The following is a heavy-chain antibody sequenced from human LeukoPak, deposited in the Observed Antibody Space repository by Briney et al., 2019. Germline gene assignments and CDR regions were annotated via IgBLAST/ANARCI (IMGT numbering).Heavy chain of an antibody. CDR1: GYTFTGYF. CDR3: ARVGYCSSTSCYAVED. CDR2: ISAYNGNT. V-gene: IGHV1-18*04. D-gene: IGHD2-2*01. J-gene: IGHJ4*02. Sequence: ASVKVSCKASGYTFTGYFTHWVRQAPGQGLEWMGWISAYNGNTNYAQKLQGRVTMTTDTSTSTAYMELRSLRSDDTAVYYCARVGYCSSTSCYAVEDWGQGTLVTVSS.